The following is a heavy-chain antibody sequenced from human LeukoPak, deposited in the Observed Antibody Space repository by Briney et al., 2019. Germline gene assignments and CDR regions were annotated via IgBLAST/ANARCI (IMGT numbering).Heavy chain of an antibody. CDR2: INPSGGST. Sequence: GVSVKVSCKASGYTFTSYYMHWVRQAPGQGLEWMGIINPSGGSTSYAQKFQGRVTMTRDTSTSTVYMELSSLRSEDTAVYYCARGVTMVRGAPSYYFDYWGQGTLVTVSS. J-gene: IGHJ4*02. V-gene: IGHV1-46*01. D-gene: IGHD3-10*01. CDR1: GYTFTSYY. CDR3: ARGVTMVRGAPSYYFDY.